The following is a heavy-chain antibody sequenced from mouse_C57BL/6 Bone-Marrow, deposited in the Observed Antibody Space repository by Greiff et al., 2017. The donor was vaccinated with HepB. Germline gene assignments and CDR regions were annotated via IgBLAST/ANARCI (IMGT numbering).Heavy chain of an antibody. J-gene: IGHJ3*01. D-gene: IGHD4-1*02. CDR3: ARGGAQRGRCFAY. Sequence: QVQLKQPGAELVKPGASVKMSCKASGYTFTSYWITWVKQRPGQGLEWIGDIYPGSGSTNYNEKFKSKATLTVDTSSSTAYMPLSSLTSEDSAVYYCARGGAQRGRCFAYWGQGTLVTVSA. CDR1: GYTFTSYW. CDR2: IYPGSGST. V-gene: IGHV1-55*01.